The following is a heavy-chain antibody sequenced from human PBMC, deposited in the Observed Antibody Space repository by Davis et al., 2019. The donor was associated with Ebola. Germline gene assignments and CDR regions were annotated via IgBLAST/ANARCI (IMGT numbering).Heavy chain of an antibody. CDR1: GGTFSSYA. Sequence: SVKVSCKASGGTFSSYAISWVRQAPGQGLEWMGRIIPILGIANYAQKFQGRVTITADKSTSTAYMELSSLRSEDTAVYYCAREHYYGSGSPFDYWGQGTLVTVSS. V-gene: IGHV1-69*04. CDR3: AREHYYGSGSPFDY. D-gene: IGHD3-10*01. CDR2: IIPILGIA. J-gene: IGHJ4*02.